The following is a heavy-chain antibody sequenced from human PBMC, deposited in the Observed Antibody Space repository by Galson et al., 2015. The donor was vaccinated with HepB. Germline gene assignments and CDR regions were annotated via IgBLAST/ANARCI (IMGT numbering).Heavy chain of an antibody. V-gene: IGHV1-69*13. CDR3: ASNSQLVGRGGYYYYYMDV. CDR1: GGTFSSYA. J-gene: IGHJ6*03. Sequence: SVKVSCKASGGTFSSYAISWVRQAPGQGLEWMGGIIPIFGTANYAQKFQGRVTITADESTSTAYMELSSLRSEDTAVYYCASNSQLVGRGGYYYYYMDVWGKGTTVTVSS. D-gene: IGHD6-6*01. CDR2: IIPIFGTA.